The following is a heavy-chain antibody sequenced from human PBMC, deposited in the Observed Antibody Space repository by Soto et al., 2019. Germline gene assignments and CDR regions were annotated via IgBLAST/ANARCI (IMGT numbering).Heavy chain of an antibody. CDR2: ISSSGSTI. V-gene: IGHV3-48*04. J-gene: IGHJ5*02. CDR1: GFTFSSYS. D-gene: IGHD6-13*01. CDR3: ARGSRLRSIAAAPGS. Sequence: GGSLRLSCAASGFTFSSYSMNWVRQAPGKGLEWVSYISSSGSTIYYADSVKGRFTISRDNAKNSLYLQMNSLRAEDTAVYYCARGSRLRSIAAAPGSWGQGTLVTVSS.